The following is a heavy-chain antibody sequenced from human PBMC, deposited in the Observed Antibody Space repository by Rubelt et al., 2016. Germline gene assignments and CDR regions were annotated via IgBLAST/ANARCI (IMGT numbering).Heavy chain of an antibody. Sequence: QVQLQQSGPGLVKPSQTLSLTCAISGDSVSSTSVAWNWIRQSPSRGLEWLGRTYYRSTWLNDYEVAVKNRITTNPDKSKTPFSLRRNYVTPGDTAVYYCARGKNSAFDIWGQGTLVTVSS. CDR2: TYYRSTWLN. D-gene: IGHD3-16*01. V-gene: IGHV6-1*01. CDR3: ARGKNSAFDI. J-gene: IGHJ1*01. CDR1: GDSVSSTSVA.